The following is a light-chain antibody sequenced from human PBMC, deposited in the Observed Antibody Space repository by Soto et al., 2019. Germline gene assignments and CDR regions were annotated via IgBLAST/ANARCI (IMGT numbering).Light chain of an antibody. Sequence: QSVLTQPPSASGTPGQRVTISCSGSSSNIGSNYVYWYQQHPGKAPKLVIYEVTKRPSGVPDRVSASKSGNTASLTVSGLRAEDEADYYCSSYAGSNNFVFGSGTKV. CDR2: EVT. V-gene: IGLV2-8*01. CDR3: SSYAGSNNFV. CDR1: SSNIGSNY. J-gene: IGLJ1*01.